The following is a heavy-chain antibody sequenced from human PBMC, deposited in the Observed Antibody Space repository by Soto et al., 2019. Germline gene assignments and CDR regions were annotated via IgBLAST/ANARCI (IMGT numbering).Heavy chain of an antibody. V-gene: IGHV3-30-3*01. CDR1: GFFFRNYA. CDR2: ISFDGANI. J-gene: IGHJ4*02. D-gene: IGHD5-12*01. CDR3: ARDPYGGYIFDS. Sequence: QVQVVETGGGVVQPGTSLRLSCAASGFFFRNYAMHWVRQSPAKGLEWLAVISFDGANIFYAGAAKGRFTISRDNSKQTLYLQLDSLRPEDTGVYFCARDPYGGYIFDSWGQGTQVTLSS.